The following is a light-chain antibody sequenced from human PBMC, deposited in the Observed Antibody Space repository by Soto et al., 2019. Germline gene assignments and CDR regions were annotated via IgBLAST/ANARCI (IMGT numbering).Light chain of an antibody. V-gene: IGKV3-20*01. CDR1: QTVGSNY. Sequence: EIVLTQSPGTLSLTPGERATLSCRASQTVGSNYLAWYQQIPGQAPRLLIYAAISRATGIPDRFSGSGSGTYFPLTISRLEPKDFAVYYWQQYGSTPYTFGQGTKLEI. J-gene: IGKJ2*01. CDR2: AAI. CDR3: QQYGSTPYT.